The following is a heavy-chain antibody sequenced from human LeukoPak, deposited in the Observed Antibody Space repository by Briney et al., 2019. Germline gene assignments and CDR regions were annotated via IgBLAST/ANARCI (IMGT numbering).Heavy chain of an antibody. D-gene: IGHD3-22*01. CDR2: ISAYNGNT. V-gene: IGHV1-18*01. CDR3: ARAYYYDSSGSVLLDY. J-gene: IGHJ4*02. CDR1: GYTFTSYG. Sequence: ASVKVSCKASGYTFTSYGISWVRQAPGQGLEWMGWISAYNGNTNYAQKLQGRVTMTTDTSTSTAYMELRSLRSDDTAVYYCARAYYYDSSGSVLLDYWGQGTLVTVSS.